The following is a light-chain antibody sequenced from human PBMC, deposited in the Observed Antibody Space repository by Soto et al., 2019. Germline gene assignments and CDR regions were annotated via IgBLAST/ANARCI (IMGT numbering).Light chain of an antibody. CDR1: QSVSSN. J-gene: IGKJ4*01. CDR2: GAS. Sequence: EIVMTQSPATLSVSPGERATLSCRASQSVSSNLVWYQQKPGQAPRLLIYGASTSATGIPARFSGSGSGTEFTLTISSLQSEDFAVYYWQQYLNWLTCGGGTKVEIK. CDR3: QQYLNWLT. V-gene: IGKV3-15*01.